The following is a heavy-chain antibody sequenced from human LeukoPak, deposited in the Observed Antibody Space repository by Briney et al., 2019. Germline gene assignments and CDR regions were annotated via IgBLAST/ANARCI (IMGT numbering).Heavy chain of an antibody. D-gene: IGHD2-2*01. CDR1: GGSFSGYY. J-gene: IGHJ2*01. Sequence: SETLSLTCAVYGGSFSGYYWSWIRQPPGKGLERIGEINHSGSTNYNPSLKSRVTISVDTSKTQFSLKLSPVTAADTAVYYCARGTGWDCSSTSCYPWYFDLWGRGTLVTVSS. CDR3: ARGTGWDCSSTSCYPWYFDL. CDR2: INHSGST. V-gene: IGHV4-34*01.